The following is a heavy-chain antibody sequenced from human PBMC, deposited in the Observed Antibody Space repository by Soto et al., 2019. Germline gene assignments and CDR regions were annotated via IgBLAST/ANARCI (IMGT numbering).Heavy chain of an antibody. V-gene: IGHV3-23*01. Sequence: EVQLLESGGGLVQPGGSLRLSCAASGFTFSSYAMSWVRQAPGKGLEWVSAISGSGGSTYYAGSVKGRFTISRDNSKNTLYLQMNSLRAEDTAVYYCAKDTPGSGSYPNDAFDIWGQGTMVTVSS. CDR1: GFTFSSYA. CDR3: AKDTPGSGSYPNDAFDI. CDR2: ISGSGGST. D-gene: IGHD3-10*01. J-gene: IGHJ3*02.